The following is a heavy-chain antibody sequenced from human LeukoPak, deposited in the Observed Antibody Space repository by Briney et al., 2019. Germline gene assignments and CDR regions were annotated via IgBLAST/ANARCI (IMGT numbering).Heavy chain of an antibody. CDR3: ARGPTCSSTSCIDY. Sequence: GGSLRLSCAVSGLTFSSYWMSWVRQAPGKGLEWVSVIYSGGSTYYADSVKGRFTISRDNSKNTLYLQMNSLRAEDTAVYYCARGPTCSSTSCIDYWGQGTLVTVSS. D-gene: IGHD2-2*01. V-gene: IGHV3-66*01. CDR1: GLTFSSYW. CDR2: IYSGGST. J-gene: IGHJ4*02.